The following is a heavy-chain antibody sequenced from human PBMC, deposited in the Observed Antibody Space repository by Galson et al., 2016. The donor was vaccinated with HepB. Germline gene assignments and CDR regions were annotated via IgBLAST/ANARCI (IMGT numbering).Heavy chain of an antibody. V-gene: IGHV3-23*01. CDR2: ISASSGST. CDR1: GFTFTSYA. Sequence: SLRLSCAASGFTFTSYAMSWVRQAPGKGLEWVSVISASSGSTFYAESVKGRFTISRDNSKNTLYLQMNSLRAEDTAVYYCTKPREYSGNTRHFDYWGQGTLVTVSS. J-gene: IGHJ4*02. D-gene: IGHD1-26*01. CDR3: TKPREYSGNTRHFDY.